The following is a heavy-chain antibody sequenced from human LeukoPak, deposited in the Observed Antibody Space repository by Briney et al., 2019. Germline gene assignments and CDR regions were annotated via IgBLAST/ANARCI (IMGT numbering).Heavy chain of an antibody. CDR1: GVSISSSINY. Sequence: KPSETLSLTCTVSGVSISSSINYWGWIRQPPGKGLEWIGSSYYNGYTYYNPSLKSRVTISVDMSKNQFSLKLISVTAADSAVYYCARRDLTRRHWFDPWGQGTLVTVSS. CDR3: ARRDLTRRHWFDP. V-gene: IGHV4-39*01. CDR2: SYYNGYT. J-gene: IGHJ5*02. D-gene: IGHD2-21*01.